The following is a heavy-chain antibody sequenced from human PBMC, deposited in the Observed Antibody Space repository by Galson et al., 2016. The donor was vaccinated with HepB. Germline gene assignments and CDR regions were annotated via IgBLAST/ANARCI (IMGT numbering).Heavy chain of an antibody. CDR3: VGGLRDRGYHYYMDV. J-gene: IGHJ6*03. CDR2: TYYMSKWYN. Sequence: CAISGDSVSGNTSVWNWIRQSPSRGLEWLGRTYYMSKWYNDYAVFVKSRITINSDTSKNQFSLQLNSVTPEDTAVYYCVGGLRDRGYHYYMDVWGKGTTVTVSS. D-gene: IGHD3-16*01. CDR1: GDSVSGNTSV. V-gene: IGHV6-1*01.